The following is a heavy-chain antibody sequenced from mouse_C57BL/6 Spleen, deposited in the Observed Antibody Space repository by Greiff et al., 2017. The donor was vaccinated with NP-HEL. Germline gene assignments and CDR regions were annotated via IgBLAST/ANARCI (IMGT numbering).Heavy chain of an antibody. CDR1: GFTFSDYY. V-gene: IGHV5-12*01. CDR3: ARHRDYYGSSYRYFDV. D-gene: IGHD1-1*01. CDR2: ISNGGGST. Sequence: EVMLVESGGGLVQPGGSLKLSCAASGFTFSDYYMYWVRQTPEKRLEWVAYISNGGGSTYYPDTVKGRFTISRDNAKNTLYLQMSRLKSEDTAMYYCARHRDYYGSSYRYFDVWGTGTTVTVSS. J-gene: IGHJ1*03.